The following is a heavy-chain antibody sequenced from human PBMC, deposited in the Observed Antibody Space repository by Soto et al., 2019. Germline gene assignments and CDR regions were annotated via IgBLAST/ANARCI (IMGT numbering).Heavy chain of an antibody. CDR2: MNPNSGNT. CDR1: GYTFTSYD. V-gene: IGHV1-8*01. Sequence: ASVKVSCKASGYTFTSYDINWVRQATGQGLEWMGWMNPNSGNTGYAQEFQGRVTMTRNTSISTAYMELSSLRSEDTAVYYCARHQELWDAFDIWGQGTMVTVSS. J-gene: IGHJ3*02. CDR3: ARHQELWDAFDI. D-gene: IGHD2-21*01.